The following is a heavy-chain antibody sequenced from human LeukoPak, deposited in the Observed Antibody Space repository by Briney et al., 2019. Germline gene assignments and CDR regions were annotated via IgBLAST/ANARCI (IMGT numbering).Heavy chain of an antibody. CDR2: ISWNSGSI. CDR3: AKDINYGDHGGLDY. D-gene: IGHD4-17*01. CDR1: GFTFDDYA. V-gene: IGHV3-9*01. J-gene: IGHJ4*02. Sequence: PGRSLRLSCAASGFTFDDYAMHWVRQAPGKGLEWVSGISWNSGSIGYADSVKGRFTISRDNAKNSLYLQMNSLRAEDTALYYCAKDINYGDHGGLDYWGQGTLVTVPS.